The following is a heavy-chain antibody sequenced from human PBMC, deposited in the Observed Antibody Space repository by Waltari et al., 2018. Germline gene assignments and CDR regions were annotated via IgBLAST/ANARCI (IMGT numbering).Heavy chain of an antibody. Sequence: QLQLQESGPGLVKPSETLSLTCTVSGGSISSSSYYWGWIRQPPGTGLEWIGSIYYSGSTYYNPSLKSRVTISVDTSKNQFSLKLSSVTAADTAVYYCARLDSSSWHPFDYWGQGTLVTVSS. V-gene: IGHV4-39*01. J-gene: IGHJ4*02. D-gene: IGHD6-13*01. CDR3: ARLDSSSWHPFDY. CDR2: IYYSGST. CDR1: GGSISSSSYY.